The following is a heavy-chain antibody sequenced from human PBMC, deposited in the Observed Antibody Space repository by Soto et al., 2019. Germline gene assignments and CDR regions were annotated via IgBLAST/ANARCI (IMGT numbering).Heavy chain of an antibody. CDR1: GGSISSGGYY. Sequence: PSETLSLTCTVSGGSISSGGYYWSWIRQHPGKGLEWIGYIYYSGSTYYNPSLKSRVTISVDTSKNQFSLKLSSVTAADTAVYYCARVGLSSIAARPSWFDPRGQGTLVTVSS. CDR2: IYYSGST. D-gene: IGHD6-6*01. V-gene: IGHV4-31*03. J-gene: IGHJ5*02. CDR3: ARVGLSSIAARPSWFDP.